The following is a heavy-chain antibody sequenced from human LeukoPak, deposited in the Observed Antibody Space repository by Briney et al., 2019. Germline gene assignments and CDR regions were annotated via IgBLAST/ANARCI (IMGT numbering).Heavy chain of an antibody. CDR2: ISAYNGNT. D-gene: IGHD3-22*01. J-gene: IGHJ4*02. Sequence: ASVKVSCKASGYTFTSYGISWVRQAPGQGLEWMGWISAYNGNTNYAQKPQGRVTMTTDTSTSTAYMELRSLRSDDTAVYYCARIRAFGGVIANYYDSSGYPLDFDYWGQGTLVTVSS. CDR3: ARIRAFGGVIANYYDSSGYPLDFDY. V-gene: IGHV1-18*01. CDR1: GYTFTSYG.